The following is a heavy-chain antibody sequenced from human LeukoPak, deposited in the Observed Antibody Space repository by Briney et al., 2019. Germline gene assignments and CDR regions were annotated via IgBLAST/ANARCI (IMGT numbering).Heavy chain of an antibody. Sequence: PGGSLRLSCAASGFTFDDYAMHWVRQAPGKGLEWVSGISWHSVTMTYADSVKGRFAITRDNAKNSLYLQMNDLRVEDTALYYCAKDRGDSDHYGLDVWGQGTTVIVSS. CDR3: AKDRGDSDHYGLDV. J-gene: IGHJ6*02. V-gene: IGHV3-9*01. CDR1: GFTFDDYA. D-gene: IGHD3-10*01. CDR2: ISWHSVTM.